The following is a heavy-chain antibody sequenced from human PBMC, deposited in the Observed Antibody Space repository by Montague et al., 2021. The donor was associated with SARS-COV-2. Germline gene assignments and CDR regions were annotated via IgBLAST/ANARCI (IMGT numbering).Heavy chain of an antibody. J-gene: IGHJ4*02. CDR3: AGDIGAIFDY. Sequence: SLRLSCAASGFTFSSCAMHWVRQAPGKGLEWVAVISYDGSNKYYVDSVKGRFTISRDNSKNTLYLQMNSLRAEDTAVYYCAGDIGAIFDYWGQGTLVTVSS. CDR2: ISYDGSNK. D-gene: IGHD1-26*01. CDR1: GFTFSSCA. V-gene: IGHV3-30*04.